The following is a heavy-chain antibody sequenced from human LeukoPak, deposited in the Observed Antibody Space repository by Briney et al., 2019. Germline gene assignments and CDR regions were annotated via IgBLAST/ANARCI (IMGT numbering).Heavy chain of an antibody. V-gene: IGHV2-70*11. CDR3: ARITTVTTAFDY. CDR1: GFSLSTSGMC. D-gene: IGHD4-17*01. CDR2: VDWDDDK. J-gene: IGHJ4*02. Sequence: ESGPALVKPTQTLTLTCTFSGFSLSTSGMCVSWIRQPPGKALEWLARVDWDDDKYYSTSLKTRLTISKDTSKNQVVLTMTNMDPVDTATYYCARITTVTTAFDYWGQGTLVTVSS.